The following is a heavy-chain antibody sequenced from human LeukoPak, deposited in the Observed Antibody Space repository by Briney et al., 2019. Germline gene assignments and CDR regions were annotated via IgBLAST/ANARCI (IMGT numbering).Heavy chain of an antibody. Sequence: ASVKVSCKASGYTFTSYGISWVRQAPGQGLEWMGWISAYNGNTNYAQKLQGRVTMTTDTSTSTAYMELRSLRSDDTAVYYCARGGSYYGFWSGYYSRDFDYWGQGTLVTVSS. J-gene: IGHJ4*02. V-gene: IGHV1-18*01. CDR2: ISAYNGNT. CDR3: ARGGSYYGFWSGYYSRDFDY. D-gene: IGHD3-3*01. CDR1: GYTFTSYG.